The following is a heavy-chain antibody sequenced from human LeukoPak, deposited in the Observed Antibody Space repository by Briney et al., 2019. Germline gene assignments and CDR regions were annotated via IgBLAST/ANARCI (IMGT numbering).Heavy chain of an antibody. CDR3: ARVDSRYQLLSLNWFDP. Sequence: AASVKVSCKASGYTFTGYYMHWVRQAPGQGLEWMGWINPNSGGTNYAQKFQGRVTMTRDTSISTAYMELSRLRSDDTAVYYCARVDSRYQLLSLNWFDPWGQGTLVTVSS. CDR1: GYTFTGYY. J-gene: IGHJ5*02. CDR2: INPNSGGT. V-gene: IGHV1-2*02. D-gene: IGHD2-2*01.